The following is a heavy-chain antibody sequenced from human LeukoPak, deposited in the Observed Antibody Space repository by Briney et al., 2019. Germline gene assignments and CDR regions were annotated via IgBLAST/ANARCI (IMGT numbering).Heavy chain of an antibody. CDR2: ISGGSSTI. Sequence: GGSLRLSCAASGFTFSSYSMNWVRQAPGKGLEWVSYISGGSSTIYYADSVKGRFTISRDNAKNSLYLQMNSLRAEDTAVYYCARIPDRTYYYYYYYMDVWGKGTTVTVSS. V-gene: IGHV3-48*04. CDR1: GFTFSSYS. J-gene: IGHJ6*03. CDR3: ARIPDRTYYYYYYYMDV. D-gene: IGHD1-14*01.